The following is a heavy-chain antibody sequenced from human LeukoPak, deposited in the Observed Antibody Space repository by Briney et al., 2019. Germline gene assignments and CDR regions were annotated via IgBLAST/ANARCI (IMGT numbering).Heavy chain of an antibody. J-gene: IGHJ5*02. CDR3: AREMYYDLWSGYRPGWFDP. Sequence: TSETLSLTCAVYGGSFSGYYWSWIRQPPGKGLEWIGEINHSGSTKNNPSLKSRVTISVDTSKNQFSLKLSSVTAADTAVYYCAREMYYDLWSGYRPGWFDPWGQGTLVTVSS. D-gene: IGHD3-3*01. CDR2: INHSGST. V-gene: IGHV4-34*01. CDR1: GGSFSGYY.